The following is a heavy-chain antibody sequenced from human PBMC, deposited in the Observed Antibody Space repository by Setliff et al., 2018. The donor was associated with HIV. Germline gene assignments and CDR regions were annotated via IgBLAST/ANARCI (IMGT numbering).Heavy chain of an antibody. D-gene: IGHD5-12*01. CDR3: AKDRTPVFPTRVEV. J-gene: IGHJ6*02. Sequence: SETLSLTCTVSGDFFSSDYYWGWIRQSPGKGLEWIGSFHYSGSTSYNPSLRSRVTISVDTSKNQFSLRIYFMTAADSAVYYCAKDRTPVFPTRVEVWGQGTTVTVSS. V-gene: IGHV4-38-2*02. CDR2: FHYSGST. CDR1: GDFFSSDYY.